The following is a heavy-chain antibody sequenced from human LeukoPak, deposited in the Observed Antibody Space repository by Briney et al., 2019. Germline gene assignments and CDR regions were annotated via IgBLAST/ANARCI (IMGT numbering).Heavy chain of an antibody. CDR2: ISGSGTSS. V-gene: IGHV3-11*01. J-gene: IGHJ3*02. CDR3: GRDFGLTGTKRSFDI. Sequence: GGSLRLSCAVSGFTLSDYYMGWIRQSASPGLECLSYISGSGTSSYYADSVKGRFTISGDNAKNSLYLQMNSLRADDTAVYYCGRDFGLTGTKRSFDIWGQGTMVTVSS. CDR1: GFTLSDYY. D-gene: IGHD1-7*01.